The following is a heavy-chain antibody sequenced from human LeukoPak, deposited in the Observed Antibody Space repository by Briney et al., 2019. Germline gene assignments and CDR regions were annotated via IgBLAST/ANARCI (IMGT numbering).Heavy chain of an antibody. J-gene: IGHJ4*02. D-gene: IGHD3-10*01. CDR2: INPSGGST. V-gene: IGHV1-46*01. CDR3: ARVVGSYYGSGSYPYYFDY. CDR1: GGTFSSYY. Sequence: ASVKVSCKASGGTFSSYYMHWVRQAPGQGLEWMGIINPSGGSTSYAQKFQGRVTMTRDTSTSTVYMELSSLRSEDTAVYYCARVVGSYYGSGSYPYYFDYWGQGTLVTVSS.